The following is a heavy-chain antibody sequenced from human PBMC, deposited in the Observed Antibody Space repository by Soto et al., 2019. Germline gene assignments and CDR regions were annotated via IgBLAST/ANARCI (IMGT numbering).Heavy chain of an antibody. J-gene: IGHJ4*02. V-gene: IGHV3-7*01. Sequence: EVQLVESGGGLVQPGGSLRLSRAASGFTFSSYWMSWVRQAPGKGLEWVANIKQDGSEKYYVDSVKGRFTISRDNAKNSLYLQMNSLRAEDTAVYYCAPRPEEYGVATPPSWGQGTLVTVSS. CDR2: IKQDGSEK. CDR1: GFTFSSYW. CDR3: APRPEEYGVATPPS. D-gene: IGHD5-12*01.